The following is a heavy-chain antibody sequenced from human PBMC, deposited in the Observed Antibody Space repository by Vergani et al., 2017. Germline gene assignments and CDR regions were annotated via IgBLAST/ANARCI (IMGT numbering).Heavy chain of an antibody. CDR2: ISSGGGDI. V-gene: IGHV3-23*01. D-gene: IGHD3-10*01. CDR3: TTAWGLYYLHGEYFQY. Sequence: EVQLLESGGGLVQPGGSRRLSCAGAGFTFDTYTMAYARQAPGKGVEWVATISSGGGDIFYADSVKGRFTISIDNSKNTLFLQMNSLKDEDTAVYYCTTAWGLYYLHGEYFQYWGRGTLVSVSS. CDR1: GFTFDTYT. J-gene: IGHJ1*01.